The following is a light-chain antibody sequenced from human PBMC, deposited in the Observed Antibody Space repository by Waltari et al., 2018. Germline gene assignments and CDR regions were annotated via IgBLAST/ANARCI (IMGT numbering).Light chain of an antibody. CDR3: SSYTTTNIVV. J-gene: IGLJ2*01. CDR2: DVS. CDR1: SSDIGAYNF. Sequence: QSALTQPASVSGSPGQSITISCTGRSSDIGAYNFVPWYQQHPGKAPQLMIYDVSKRPAGVSKRFSGSKSGNTASLTIYGLQVEDEADYFCSSYTTTNIVVFGGGTELTVL. V-gene: IGLV2-14*03.